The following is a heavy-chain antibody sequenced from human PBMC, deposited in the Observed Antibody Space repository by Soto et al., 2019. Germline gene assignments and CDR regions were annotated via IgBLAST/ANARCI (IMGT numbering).Heavy chain of an antibody. D-gene: IGHD6-6*01. CDR2: ISAYNGNT. J-gene: IGHJ6*02. V-gene: IGHV1-18*01. Sequence: VASVKVSCKASGYTFTSYGISWVRQAPGQGLEWMGWISAYNGNTNYAQKLQGRVTMTTDTSTSTAYMELRSLRSDDTAVYYCARDEGGEYSSAPNYYYYGMDVWGQGTTVTVSS. CDR3: ARDEGGEYSSAPNYYYYGMDV. CDR1: GYTFTSYG.